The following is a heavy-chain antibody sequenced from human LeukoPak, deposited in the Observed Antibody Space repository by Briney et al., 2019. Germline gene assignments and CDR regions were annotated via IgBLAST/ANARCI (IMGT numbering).Heavy chain of an antibody. D-gene: IGHD3-9*01. CDR3: ASVPVYYDILTGYYDTTFDY. V-gene: IGHV4-34*01. Sequence: PSETLSLTCAVYGGSFSGYYWSWIRQPPGKWLEGIGEINRSGSTNSNPSLKSRVTISVDTSKNQFSLKLSSVTAADTAVYYCASVPVYYDILTGYYDTTFDYWGQRTLVTVSS. CDR1: GGSFSGYY. CDR2: INRSGST. J-gene: IGHJ4*02.